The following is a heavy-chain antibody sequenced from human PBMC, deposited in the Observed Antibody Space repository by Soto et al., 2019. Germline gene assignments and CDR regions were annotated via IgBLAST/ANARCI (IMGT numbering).Heavy chain of an antibody. Sequence: GPTLEIATPTVTETCTFSGFSVCSKGVNVGWIRQPPGKALEWLALIYWDDDKRYSPSLKSRLTITKDTSKNQVVLTMTNMDPVDTATYYCAHSLVYYYYMDVWCKGTTVTAP. V-gene: IGHV2-5*02. CDR3: AHSLVYYYYMDV. J-gene: IGHJ6*03. CDR2: IYWDDDK. CDR1: GFSVCSKGVN.